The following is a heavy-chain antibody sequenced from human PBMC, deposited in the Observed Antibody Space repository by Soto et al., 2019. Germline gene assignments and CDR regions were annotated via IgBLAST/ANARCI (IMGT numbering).Heavy chain of an antibody. CDR1: GFSLSTSGVG. Sequence: QITLKESGPTLVKPTQTLTLTCTFSGFSLSTSGVGVGWIRQPPGKALERLALIYWDDDKRYSPSLKSRLTLTKDTSKNQVVLTMTNMDPVDTATYYCAHSTTVTTWVNAFDIWGQGTMVTVSS. D-gene: IGHD4-17*01. CDR2: IYWDDDK. CDR3: AHSTTVTTWVNAFDI. J-gene: IGHJ3*02. V-gene: IGHV2-5*02.